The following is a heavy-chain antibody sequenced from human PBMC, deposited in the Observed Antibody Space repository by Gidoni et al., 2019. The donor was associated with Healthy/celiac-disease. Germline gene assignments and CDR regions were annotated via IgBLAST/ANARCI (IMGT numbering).Heavy chain of an antibody. Sequence: IRSKANSYATAYAASVKGRFTISRDDSKNTAYLQMNSLKTEDTAVYYCTRSFSLEPRGGLIDYWGQGTLVTVSS. V-gene: IGHV3-73*01. D-gene: IGHD1-1*01. J-gene: IGHJ4*02. CDR3: TRSFSLEPRGGLIDY. CDR2: IRSKANSYAT.